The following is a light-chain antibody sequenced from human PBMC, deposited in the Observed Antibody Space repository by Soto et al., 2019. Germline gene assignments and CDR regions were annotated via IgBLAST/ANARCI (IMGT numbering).Light chain of an antibody. Sequence: DIQMTQSPSTLSASVGDRVTITCRASQSINSWLAWYQQKPGKAPKLLIYDASSLKSGVPSRFSGSGSGTEFTLTISSLQPDDFATYYCQQYHSLLYTFGQGTKLEI. V-gene: IGKV1-5*01. CDR3: QQYHSLLYT. CDR1: QSINSW. J-gene: IGKJ2*01. CDR2: DAS.